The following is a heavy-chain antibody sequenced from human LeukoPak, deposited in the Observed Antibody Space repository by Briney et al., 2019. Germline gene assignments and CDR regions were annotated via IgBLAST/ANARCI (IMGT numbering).Heavy chain of an antibody. Sequence: SVKVSCKASGGIFSNYAISWVRQAPGQGLEWVGGIMPIFGTTNYAQKFQGRVTITADKSTSTAYMELSSLRSEDTALFYCARDSYYDSSGYYFKGGSDAFDIWGQGTMVTVSS. CDR1: GGIFSNYA. CDR2: IMPIFGTT. D-gene: IGHD3-22*01. V-gene: IGHV1-69*06. J-gene: IGHJ3*02. CDR3: ARDSYYDSSGYYFKGGSDAFDI.